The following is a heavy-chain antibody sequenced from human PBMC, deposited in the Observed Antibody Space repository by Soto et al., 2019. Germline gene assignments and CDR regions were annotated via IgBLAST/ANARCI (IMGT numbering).Heavy chain of an antibody. CDR2: IYYSGST. D-gene: IGHD3-9*01. V-gene: IGHV4-59*01. CDR3: AREITSFDWLRRRYYYYGMDV. Sequence: SELLSLTWSVAGVTIGGYYWSWIRKTQGKGLEWIGYIYYSGSTNYNPSLKSRVTISVDTSKNQFSLKLSSVTAADTAVYYCAREITSFDWLRRRYYYYGMDVWGQATTV. J-gene: IGHJ6*02. CDR1: GVTIGGYY.